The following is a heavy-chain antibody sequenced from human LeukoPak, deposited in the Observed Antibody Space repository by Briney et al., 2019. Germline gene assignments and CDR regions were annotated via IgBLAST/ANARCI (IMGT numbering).Heavy chain of an antibody. J-gene: IGHJ4*02. CDR2: SSSSGSTI. CDR1: GFTFSSYE. Sequence: GGSLRLSCAASGFTFSSYEMNWVRQAPGKGLEWVSYSSSSGSTIYYADSVKGRFTISRDNAKNSLYLQMNSLRAEDTAVYYCAREGNYYDSSGYYYGFDYWGQGTLVTVSS. V-gene: IGHV3-48*03. CDR3: AREGNYYDSSGYYYGFDY. D-gene: IGHD3-22*01.